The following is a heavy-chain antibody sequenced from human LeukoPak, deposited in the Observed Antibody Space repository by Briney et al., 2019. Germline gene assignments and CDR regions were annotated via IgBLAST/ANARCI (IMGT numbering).Heavy chain of an antibody. CDR3: ARVGTIAAADDAFDI. Sequence: ASVKVSCKASGYTFTSYDINWVRQATGQGLEWMGWMNPNSGNTGYAQKLQGRVTMTTDTSTSTAYMELRSLRSDDTAVYYCARVGTIAAADDAFDIWGQGTMVTVSS. J-gene: IGHJ3*02. V-gene: IGHV1-8*01. D-gene: IGHD6-13*01. CDR2: MNPNSGNT. CDR1: GYTFTSYD.